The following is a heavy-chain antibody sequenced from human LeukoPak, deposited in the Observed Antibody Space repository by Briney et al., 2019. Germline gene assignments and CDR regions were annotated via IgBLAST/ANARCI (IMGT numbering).Heavy chain of an antibody. CDR2: INHSGST. D-gene: IGHD3-22*01. CDR1: GGSFSGYY. J-gene: IGHJ5*02. V-gene: IGHV4-34*01. Sequence: SETLSLTCAVYGGSFSGYYWSWIRQPPGKALEWIGEINHSGSTNYNPSLKSRVTISVDTSKNQFSLKLSSVTAADTAVYYCAREARITMIVVGQFDPWGQGTLVTVSS. CDR3: AREARITMIVVGQFDP.